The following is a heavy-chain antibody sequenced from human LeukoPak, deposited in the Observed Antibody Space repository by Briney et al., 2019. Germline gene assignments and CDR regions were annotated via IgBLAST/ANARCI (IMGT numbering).Heavy chain of an antibody. J-gene: IGHJ4*02. D-gene: IGHD2-15*01. CDR2: ISSSSSYI. CDR3: ARGVKLLPPLDY. CDR1: GFTFSSYA. Sequence: GGSLRLSCAASGFTFSSYAMSWVRQAPGKGLEWVSSISSSSSYIYYADSVKGRFTISRDNAKNSLYLQMNSLRAEDTAVYYCARGVKLLPPLDYWGQGTLVTVSS. V-gene: IGHV3-21*01.